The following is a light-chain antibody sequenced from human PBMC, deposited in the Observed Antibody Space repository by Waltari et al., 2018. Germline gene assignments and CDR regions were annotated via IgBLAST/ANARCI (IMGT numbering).Light chain of an antibody. CDR2: GQN. J-gene: IGLJ1*01. CDR3: NCRDRSGFRHV. CDR1: ILRSYY. V-gene: IGLV3-19*01. Sequence: SSELTQDPAVSVSLGQTIRITCQGDILRSYYAMGYQQKPVQAPVLVIFGQNKRPSGIPDRFSGSSSRNTASLTITGAQAEDEADYYCNCRDRSGFRHVFGTGTKVTVL.